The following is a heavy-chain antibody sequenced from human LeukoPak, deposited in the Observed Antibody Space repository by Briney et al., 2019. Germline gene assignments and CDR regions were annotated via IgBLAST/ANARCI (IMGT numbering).Heavy chain of an antibody. CDR1: GGSISSYY. J-gene: IGHJ4*02. V-gene: IGHV4-4*07. CDR3: ARDTYNYGSSAYYFDY. D-gene: IGHD3-10*01. CDR2: IHTSGST. Sequence: PSETLSLTCTVSGGSISSYYWSWIRQPAGKGLEWIGRIHTSGSTNYNPSLKSRVTMSVDTSKNQFSLKLSSVTAADTAVHYCARDTYNYGSSAYYFDYWGQGTLVTVSS.